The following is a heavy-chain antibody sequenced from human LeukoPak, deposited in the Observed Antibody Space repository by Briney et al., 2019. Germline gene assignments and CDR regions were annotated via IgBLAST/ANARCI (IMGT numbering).Heavy chain of an antibody. Sequence: GGSLRLSCAASGFTFSSYGMSWVRQAPGKGLEWVSAISGSGGRTYSADSVKGRFTISRDNSKNTVYLQMNSLRVEDTALYYCAKDRDIFDYWGQGTLVTVSS. CDR3: AKDRDIFDY. CDR2: ISGSGGRT. J-gene: IGHJ4*02. CDR1: GFTFSSYG. V-gene: IGHV3-23*01.